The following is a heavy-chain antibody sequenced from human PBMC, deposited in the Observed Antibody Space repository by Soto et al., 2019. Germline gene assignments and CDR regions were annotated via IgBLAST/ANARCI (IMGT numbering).Heavy chain of an antibody. Sequence: LGESLKISCKGSGYTFTSNWIGWVRQMPGKGLEWMGIIYPGDSETRYGPSFQGQVTISADKSINTAYLQWSSLKASDTAIYYCARTFGGHLYSFDFWGQGTLVTVSS. CDR2: IYPGDSET. D-gene: IGHD3-16*01. CDR1: GYTFTSNW. J-gene: IGHJ4*02. V-gene: IGHV5-51*01. CDR3: ARTFGGHLYSFDF.